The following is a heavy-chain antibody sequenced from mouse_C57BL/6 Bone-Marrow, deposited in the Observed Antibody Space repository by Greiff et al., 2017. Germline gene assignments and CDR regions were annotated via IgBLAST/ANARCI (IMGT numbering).Heavy chain of an antibody. CDR1: GFSLTSYG. CDR3: ARHSYWSGLVY. CDR2: IWSDGST. V-gene: IGHV2-6-1*01. J-gene: IGHJ3*01. D-gene: IGHD2-10*01. Sequence: QVQLQQSGPGLVAPSQSLSITCTVSGFSLTSYGVHWVRQPPGTGLEWLVVIWSDGSTTYNSALKSRLSISKDNSKSQVFLKMNSLQTDDTAMYYCARHSYWSGLVYWGQGTLVTFSA.